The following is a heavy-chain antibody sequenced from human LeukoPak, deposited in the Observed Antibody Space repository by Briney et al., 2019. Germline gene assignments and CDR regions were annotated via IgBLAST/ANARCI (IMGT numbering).Heavy chain of an antibody. CDR2: IYYSGST. J-gene: IGHJ4*02. CDR3: ARHSSSSLSYLYYFDY. V-gene: IGHV4-59*08. D-gene: IGHD6-6*01. Sequence: PSETLSLTCTVSGGSISSYYWSWIRQPPGKGLEWIGYIYYSGSTNYNPSLKSRVTISVDTSKNQFSLKLSSVIAADTAVYYCARHSSSSLSYLYYFDYWGQGTLVTVSS. CDR1: GGSISSYY.